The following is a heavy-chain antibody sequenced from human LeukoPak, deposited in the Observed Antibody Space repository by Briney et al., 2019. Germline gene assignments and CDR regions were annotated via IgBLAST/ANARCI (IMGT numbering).Heavy chain of an antibody. Sequence: QPGGSLRLSCAGSAFTFSSYWMSWVRQAPGKGLEWVSGISGSGGSTNYADSVKGRFTISRDNSKNTLYLQMNSLRAEDTAVYYCANSDDIRWGQGTMVTVSS. J-gene: IGHJ3*01. CDR1: AFTFSSYW. CDR3: ANSDDIR. V-gene: IGHV3-23*01. D-gene: IGHD3-22*01. CDR2: ISGSGGST.